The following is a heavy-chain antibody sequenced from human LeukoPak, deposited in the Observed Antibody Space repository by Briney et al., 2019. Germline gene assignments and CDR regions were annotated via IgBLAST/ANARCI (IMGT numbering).Heavy chain of an antibody. CDR2: IIPIFGTA. V-gene: IGHV1-69*01. Sequence: GASVKVSCKASGGTFSSYAISWVRQAPGQGLEWMGGIIPIFGTANYAQKFQGRVTITADESTSTAYMELSSLRSEDTAVYYCARGPQRIIYDSSGYYYFHTGFPVYWGQGTLVTVSS. J-gene: IGHJ4*02. CDR1: GGTFSSYA. D-gene: IGHD3-22*01. CDR3: ARGPQRIIYDSSGYYYFHTGFPVY.